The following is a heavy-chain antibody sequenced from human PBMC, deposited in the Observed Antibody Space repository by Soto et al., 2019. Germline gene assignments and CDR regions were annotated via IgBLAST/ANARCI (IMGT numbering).Heavy chain of an antibody. CDR1: GFTFSSYA. V-gene: IGHV3-23*01. D-gene: IGHD2-15*01. Sequence: GGSLSLSCAASGFTFSSYAMSWVRQAPGKGLEWVSAISGSAGTTYYADSVKGRFTISRDNSKNTLYLQMNSLRAEDTAVYYCAKAPQQSPDNGCSVYWGQGTLVTVSS. CDR2: ISGSAGTT. CDR3: AKAPQQSPDNGCSVY. J-gene: IGHJ4*02.